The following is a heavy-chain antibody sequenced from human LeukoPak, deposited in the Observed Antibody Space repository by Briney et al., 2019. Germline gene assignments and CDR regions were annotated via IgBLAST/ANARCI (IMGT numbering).Heavy chain of an antibody. J-gene: IGHJ5*02. V-gene: IGHV4-34*01. CDR3: ARPLNWFDP. CDR1: GGSFSDYW. Sequence: SETLSLTCAVYGGSFSDYWWTWIRQSPGKGLEWIGEVNHSGSTNYNPSLKSRVTISVDTSKNQFSLKLSSVTAADTAVYYCARPLNWFDPWGQGTLVTVSS. CDR2: VNHSGST.